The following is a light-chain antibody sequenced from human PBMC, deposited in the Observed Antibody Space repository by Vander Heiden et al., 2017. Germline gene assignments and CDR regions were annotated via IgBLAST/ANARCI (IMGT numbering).Light chain of an antibody. CDR1: NGNIASNY. CDR2: EYY. Sequence: NFMLSQPRSVSESPGSTVTISCTRSNGNIASNYVQWYPQRPGSSTTTVIYEYYNRPSGVPDRFSGSVDSSSNSAALIISGLQTEDEDDYHCQSYDNGVWVFGGGTQLTVL. CDR3: QSYDNGVWV. V-gene: IGLV6-57*01. J-gene: IGLJ3*02.